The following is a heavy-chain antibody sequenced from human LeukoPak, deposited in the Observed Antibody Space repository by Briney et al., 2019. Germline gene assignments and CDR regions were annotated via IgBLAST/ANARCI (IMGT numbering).Heavy chain of an antibody. D-gene: IGHD3-22*01. Sequence: GGSLRLSCAASGFTFSSYAMSWVRQAPGKGLEWVSAISGSGGSTYYADSVKGRFTISRDNSKNTLCLQMNSLRAEDTAVYYCAKGIYYYDSSGYPSDYWGQGTLVTVSS. CDR3: AKGIYYYDSSGYPSDY. V-gene: IGHV3-23*01. CDR2: ISGSGGST. CDR1: GFTFSSYA. J-gene: IGHJ4*02.